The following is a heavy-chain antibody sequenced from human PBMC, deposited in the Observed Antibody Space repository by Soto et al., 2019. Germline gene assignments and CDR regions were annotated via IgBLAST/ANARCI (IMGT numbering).Heavy chain of an antibody. D-gene: IGHD4-17*01. CDR3: ARDLKKADTVPTPNWFDP. V-gene: IGHV1-69*08. CDR2: IIPILGIA. J-gene: IGHJ5*02. Sequence: QVQLVQSGAEVKKPGSSVKVSCKASGGTFSSYTISWVRQAPGQGLEWMGRIIPILGIANYAQKFQGRVTITADKSTSTAYIELSSGRSEDTAVYYCARDLKKADTVPTPNWFDPWGQGTLVTVSS. CDR1: GGTFSSYT.